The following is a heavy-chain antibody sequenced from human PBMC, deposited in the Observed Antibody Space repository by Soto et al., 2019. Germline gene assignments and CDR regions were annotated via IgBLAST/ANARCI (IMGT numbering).Heavy chain of an antibody. Sequence: GESLKISCKGSGYSFTSYWIGWVRQMPGKGLEWMGIIYPGDSDTRYSPSFQGQVTISADKSISTAYLQWSSLKASDTAMYYCARFEYCTNGVCNYFDYWGQGTLVTVSS. J-gene: IGHJ4*02. CDR3: ARFEYCTNGVCNYFDY. V-gene: IGHV5-51*01. CDR1: GYSFTSYW. CDR2: IYPGDSDT. D-gene: IGHD2-8*01.